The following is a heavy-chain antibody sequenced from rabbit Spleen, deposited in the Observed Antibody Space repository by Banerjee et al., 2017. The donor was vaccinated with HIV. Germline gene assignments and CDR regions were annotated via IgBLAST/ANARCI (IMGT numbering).Heavy chain of an antibody. CDR2: IDPVFGIT. CDR1: GFTLSSYY. D-gene: IGHD4-2*01. V-gene: IGHV1S7*01. J-gene: IGHJ4*01. Sequence: QLVESAGGLVQPGGSLKLSCKASGFTLSSYYMNWVRQAPGKGLEWIGYIDPVFGITYYANWVSGRFSISRENAQNTVFLQMTSLTAADTATYFCARTAGNIADNYYFNLWGQGTLVTVS. CDR3: ARTAGNIADNYYFNL.